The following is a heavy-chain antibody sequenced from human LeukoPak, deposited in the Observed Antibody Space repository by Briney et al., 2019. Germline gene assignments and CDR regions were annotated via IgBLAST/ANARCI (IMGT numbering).Heavy chain of an antibody. Sequence: PGGSLRLSCAASGSPFSSYGMNWVRQAPGKGLEWVSRISCSGTYVDYTDSVKGRFTISRDNAKNSLYLQMNSLRAEDTALYYCARGSGYCSSSRCSPGYYMDVWGKGTTVTVFS. CDR1: GSPFSSYG. CDR2: ISCSGTYV. V-gene: IGHV3-21*01. J-gene: IGHJ6*04. CDR3: ARGSGYCSSSRCSPGYYMDV. D-gene: IGHD2-15*01.